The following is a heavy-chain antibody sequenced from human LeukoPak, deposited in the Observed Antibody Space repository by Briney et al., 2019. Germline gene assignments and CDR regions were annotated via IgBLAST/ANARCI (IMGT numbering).Heavy chain of an antibody. V-gene: IGHV7-4-1*02. CDR1: GYTFTSYA. CDR2: INTNTGNP. D-gene: IGHD6-13*01. Sequence: GASVKVSCKASGYTFTSYAMNWVRQAPGQGLEWMGWINTNTGNPTYAQGFTGRFVFSLDTSVSTAYLQISSLKAEDTAVYYCARGVKGAAADPTWGNWFDPWGQGALVTVSS. J-gene: IGHJ5*02. CDR3: ARGVKGAAADPTWGNWFDP.